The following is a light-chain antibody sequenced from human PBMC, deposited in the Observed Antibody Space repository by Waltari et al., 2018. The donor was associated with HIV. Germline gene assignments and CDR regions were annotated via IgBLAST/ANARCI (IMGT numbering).Light chain of an antibody. CDR1: SSHIGAGFD. CDR2: DNN. CDR3: QSYDISLSGLGV. J-gene: IGLJ3*02. Sequence: QSVLTQPPSVSGAPGQRVTIPCTGSSSHIGAGFDVPGDQQLPGTAPKLLIYDNNNRPSGVPDRFSGSKSGTSASLAITGLQADDEADYYCQSYDISLSGLGVFGGGTKLTVL. V-gene: IGLV1-40*01.